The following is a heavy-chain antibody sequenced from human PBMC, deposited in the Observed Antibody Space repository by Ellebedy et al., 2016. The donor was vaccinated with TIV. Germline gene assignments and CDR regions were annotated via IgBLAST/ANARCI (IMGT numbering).Heavy chain of an antibody. CDR2: IDPSDSYT. J-gene: IGHJ6*02. D-gene: IGHD3-10*01. CDR3: ARPITMVRGVIYYGMDV. V-gene: IGHV5-10-1*01. CDR1: GYSFTSYW. Sequence: GESLKISCKGSGYSFTSYWISWVRQMPGKGLEWMGRIDPSDSYTNYSPSFQGHVTISADKSISTAYLQWSSLKASDTAMYYCARPITMVRGVIYYGMDVWGQGTTVTVSS.